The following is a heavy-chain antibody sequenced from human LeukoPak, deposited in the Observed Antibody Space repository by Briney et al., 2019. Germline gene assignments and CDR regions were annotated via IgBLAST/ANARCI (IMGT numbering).Heavy chain of an antibody. V-gene: IGHV3-74*01. J-gene: IGHJ4*02. Sequence: GGSLRLSCAASGFIFSSYWMHWVRQARGKGLVWVSRTNEDGSSTSYADSVKGRFTISRDNAKNTLYLQMNSLRAEDTAVYYCTKDLTVNYDCWGQGTLVTVSS. D-gene: IGHD1-20*01. CDR3: TKDLTVNYDC. CDR1: GFIFSSYW. CDR2: TNEDGSST.